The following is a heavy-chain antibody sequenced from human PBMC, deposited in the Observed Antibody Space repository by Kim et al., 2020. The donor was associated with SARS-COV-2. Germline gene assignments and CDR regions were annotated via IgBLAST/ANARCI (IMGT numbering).Heavy chain of an antibody. J-gene: IGHJ4*02. CDR2: IYHSGST. D-gene: IGHD3-16*02. Sequence: SETLSLTCAVSGGSISSSNWWSWVRQPPGKGLEWIGEIYHSGSTNYNPSLKSRVTISVDKSKNQFSLKLSSVTAADTAVYYCARVPYVGGVIAGFDYWGQGTLVTVSS. V-gene: IGHV4-4*02. CDR3: ARVPYVGGVIAGFDY. CDR1: GGSISSSNW.